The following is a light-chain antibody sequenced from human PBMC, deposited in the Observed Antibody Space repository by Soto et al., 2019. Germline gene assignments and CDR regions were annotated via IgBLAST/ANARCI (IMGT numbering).Light chain of an antibody. Sequence: DIQMTQSPSSLSASVGDRVTITCRASETIASYVNWYQQRPGKAPKLLIYAASSLQSGVPSRFGGSGYGTDFTLTISSLQPEDFATYYCQQLNSYPLTFGGGTKV. J-gene: IGKJ4*01. CDR3: QQLNSYPLT. CDR2: AAS. CDR1: ETIASY. V-gene: IGKV1-39*01.